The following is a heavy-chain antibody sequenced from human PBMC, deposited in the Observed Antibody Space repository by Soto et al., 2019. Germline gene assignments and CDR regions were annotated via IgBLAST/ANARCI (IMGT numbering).Heavy chain of an antibody. D-gene: IGHD1-1*01. CDR3: ARDGATGTTQGVYGMDV. J-gene: IGHJ6*02. CDR1: GGSISSYY. Sequence: PSETLSLTCTVSGGSISSYYWSWIRQPAGKGLEWIGRIYTSGSTNYNPSLKSRVTMSVDTSKNQFSLKLSSVTAADTAVYYCARDGATGTTQGVYGMDVWGQGTTVTVSS. V-gene: IGHV4-4*07. CDR2: IYTSGST.